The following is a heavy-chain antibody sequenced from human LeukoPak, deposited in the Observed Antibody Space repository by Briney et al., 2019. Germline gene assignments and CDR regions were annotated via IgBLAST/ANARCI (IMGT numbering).Heavy chain of an antibody. CDR1: GFAFSSYG. V-gene: IGHV3-48*03. J-gene: IGHJ4*02. D-gene: IGHD2-15*01. CDR2: ISGSGSTI. CDR3: ARVPGYDETLPGKV. Sequence: PGGSLRLSCAASGFAFSSYGMNWVRQAPGKGLEWVSYISGSGSTIYYADSVKGRFSISRDNAKNSLYLQMNSLRAEDTAVYYCARVPGYDETLPGKVWGQGTLVTVSS.